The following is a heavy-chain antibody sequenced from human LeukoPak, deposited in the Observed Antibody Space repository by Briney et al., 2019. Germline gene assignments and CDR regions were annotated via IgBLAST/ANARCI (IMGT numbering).Heavy chain of an antibody. CDR1: GFTFSSYG. Sequence: SGGSLRLSCAASGFTFSSYGTHWVRQAPGKGLEWVAFIRYDGSNKYYADSVKGRFTISRDNSKNTLYLQMNSLRAEDTAVYYCAKDRYNGDYSWGQGTLVTVSS. V-gene: IGHV3-30*02. CDR3: AKDRYNGDYS. D-gene: IGHD4-17*01. J-gene: IGHJ5*02. CDR2: IRYDGSNK.